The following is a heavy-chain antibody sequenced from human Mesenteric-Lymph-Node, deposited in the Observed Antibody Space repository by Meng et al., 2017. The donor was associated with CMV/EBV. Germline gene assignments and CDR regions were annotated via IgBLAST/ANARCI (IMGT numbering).Heavy chain of an antibody. Sequence: ASVKVSCKASGYTFTGYYMHWVRQAPGQGLEWMGWINPNSGGTNYAQKFQGRVTMTRDTSISTAYMELSRLRSDDTAVYYCARGSYSYAYPPFHYGMDVWGQGTTVPSP. J-gene: IGHJ6*02. CDR3: ARGSYSYAYPPFHYGMDV. V-gene: IGHV1-2*02. CDR2: INPNSGGT. D-gene: IGHD5-18*01. CDR1: GYTFTGYY.